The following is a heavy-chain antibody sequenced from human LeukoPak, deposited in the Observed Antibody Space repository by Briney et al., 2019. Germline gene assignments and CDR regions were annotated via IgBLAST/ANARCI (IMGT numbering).Heavy chain of an antibody. J-gene: IGHJ4*02. CDR3: AKTSGWPYYFDY. CDR2: ISGSGGST. V-gene: IGHV3-23*01. CDR1: GFTFSSYA. D-gene: IGHD6-19*01. Sequence: GGSLRLSCAASGFTFSSYAMSWVRQAPGKGLEWVSAISGSGGSTYYADSVKGRFTISRGNSKNTLYLQMNSLRAEDTAVFYCAKTSGWPYYFDYWGQGTLVTVSS.